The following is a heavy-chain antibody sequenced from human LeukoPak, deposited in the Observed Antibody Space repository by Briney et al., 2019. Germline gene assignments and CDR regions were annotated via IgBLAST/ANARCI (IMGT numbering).Heavy chain of an antibody. CDR2: IYYLGST. CDR1: GGSISSYY. D-gene: IGHD3-10*01. CDR3: ARDRPGSYWYFDL. J-gene: IGHJ2*01. Sequence: SETLSLTCTVSGGSISSYYWSWVRQPPGKGLEWVGHIYYLGSTNYNPSLKSRVTISIDTSKNYFSLKLNSVIAADTAVYYCARDRPGSYWYFDLWGRGTLVTVSS. V-gene: IGHV4-59*01.